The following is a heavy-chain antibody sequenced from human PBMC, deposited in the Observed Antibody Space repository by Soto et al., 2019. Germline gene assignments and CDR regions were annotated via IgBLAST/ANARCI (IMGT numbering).Heavy chain of an antibody. CDR2: IHYSGRT. D-gene: IGHD3-22*01. V-gene: IGHV4-31*11. CDR1: GGSITSGAYY. CDR3: ARYFFDSSGYSNWFDP. J-gene: IGHJ5*02. Sequence: SETLSLTCAVSGGSITSGAYYWTWIRQHPGKGLEWIAYIHYSGRTYYNPSLKSRVTISVDTSNNQFSLKLSSVTAADTAVYYCARYFFDSSGYSNWFDPWGQGTLVTVSS.